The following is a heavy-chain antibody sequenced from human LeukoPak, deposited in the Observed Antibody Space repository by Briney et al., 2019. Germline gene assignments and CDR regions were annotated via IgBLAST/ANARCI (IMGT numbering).Heavy chain of an antibody. CDR1: GFSLSTSGVG. Sequence: SGPTLVNPTQTLTLTCTFSGFSLSTSGVGVGWIRQPPGKALEWLALIYWNDDKRYSPSLKSRLTITKDTSKNQVVLTMTNMDPVDTATYYCALGYCSSTSCYNPNFDYWGQGTLVTVSS. CDR2: IYWNDDK. CDR3: ALGYCSSTSCYNPNFDY. D-gene: IGHD2-2*02. V-gene: IGHV2-5*01. J-gene: IGHJ4*02.